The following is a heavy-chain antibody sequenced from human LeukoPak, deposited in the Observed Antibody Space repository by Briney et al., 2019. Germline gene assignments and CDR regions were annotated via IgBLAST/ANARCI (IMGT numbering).Heavy chain of an antibody. CDR3: ARVGSYDYVWGSYRLDYFDY. CDR1: VGPISSYY. J-gene: IGHJ4*02. D-gene: IGHD3-16*02. V-gene: IGHV4-59*13. CDR2: IYYSGST. Sequence: SEPLSLTCTVSVGPISSYYWSGMRQPPGKGLVGLGYIYYSGSTNYNPSLKSPVTISVGTSKNQFSLKLSSVTAADTAVDYCARVGSYDYVWGSYRLDYFDYWGQGTLVTVSS.